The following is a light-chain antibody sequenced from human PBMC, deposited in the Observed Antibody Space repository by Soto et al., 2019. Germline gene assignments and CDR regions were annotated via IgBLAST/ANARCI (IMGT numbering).Light chain of an antibody. CDR2: RNS. V-gene: IGLV1-47*01. Sequence: QSVLTQPPSASGTPGQRVTVSCSGSSSNIGTNYVYWYQQLPGTAPTLLIYRNSQRPSGVPDRFSGSKSGTSASLAISGLRSEDGADYYCATWDDRLNGHVFGTGTKVTVL. J-gene: IGLJ1*01. CDR3: ATWDDRLNGHV. CDR1: SSNIGTNY.